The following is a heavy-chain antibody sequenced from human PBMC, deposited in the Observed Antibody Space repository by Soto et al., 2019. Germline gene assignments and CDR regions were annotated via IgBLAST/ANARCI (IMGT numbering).Heavy chain of an antibody. CDR3: ARSPYAGVVARS. V-gene: IGHV4-34*01. Sequence: QVQLQQWGAGLLKPSETLSLTCAVYGRYFSGYYGSWIRQPPGTGLEWIGEIGHSGSTNYNLSLESRVTISVDTSKNQFSLKLSSVTAADTAVYYCARSPYAGVVARSWGQGTLVTVSS. D-gene: IGHD2-15*01. CDR1: GRYFSGYY. J-gene: IGHJ5*02. CDR2: IGHSGST.